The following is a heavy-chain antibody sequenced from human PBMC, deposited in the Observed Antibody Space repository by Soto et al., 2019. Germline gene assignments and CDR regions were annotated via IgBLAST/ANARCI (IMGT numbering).Heavy chain of an antibody. J-gene: IGHJ4*02. Sequence: QLQLQESGPGLVKPSETLSLTCTVSGGSISSSSYYWGGIRQPPGKGLEWIGSIYYSGSTYYNPSLTRRVTISVDTSKNQFSLKLSSVTAADAAVYYCGRVPYGPGYFDYWGQGTLVTVSS. CDR3: GRVPYGPGYFDY. CDR2: IYYSGST. CDR1: GGSISSSSYY. V-gene: IGHV4-39*01. D-gene: IGHD3-10*01.